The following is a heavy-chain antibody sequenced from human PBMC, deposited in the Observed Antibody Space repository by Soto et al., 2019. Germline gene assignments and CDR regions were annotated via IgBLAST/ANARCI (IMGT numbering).Heavy chain of an antibody. CDR3: ATLRYCSSTSCLDY. CDR1: GGSISSSNW. Sequence: KTSETLSLTCAVSGGSISSSNWWSWVRQPPGKGLEWIGEIYHSGSTNYNPSLKSRVTISVDKSKNQFSLKLSSVTAADTAVYYCATLRYCSSTSCLDYWGQGTLVTVSS. J-gene: IGHJ4*02. V-gene: IGHV4-4*02. CDR2: IYHSGST. D-gene: IGHD2-2*01.